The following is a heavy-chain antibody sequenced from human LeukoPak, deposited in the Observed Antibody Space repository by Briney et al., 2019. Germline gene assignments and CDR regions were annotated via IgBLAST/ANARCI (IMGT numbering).Heavy chain of an antibody. Sequence: SETLSLTCTVPGGSISSTTYYWGWIRQPPGKGLEWIGSIYYSGSTYYNPSLQSRVTISIDTSKDQFSLKLSSVTAADTAVYYCARQIRVGHCSSTSCYHDYWGQGTLVTVSS. J-gene: IGHJ4*02. CDR2: IYYSGST. D-gene: IGHD2-2*01. CDR1: GGSISSTTYY. V-gene: IGHV4-39*01. CDR3: ARQIRVGHCSSTSCYHDY.